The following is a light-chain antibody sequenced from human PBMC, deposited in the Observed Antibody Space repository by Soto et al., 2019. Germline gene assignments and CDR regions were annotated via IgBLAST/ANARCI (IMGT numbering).Light chain of an antibody. CDR2: DAS. CDR1: QSISSW. V-gene: IGKV1-5*01. J-gene: IGKJ2*01. CDR3: QQYNSYSYT. Sequence: DIQMTQSPSTLSASVGDRVTITCRASQSISSWLAWYQQKPGKAPKLLIYDASSLESEVPSRFSGSGSGTEFTLTIRSLQPDDFATYYCQQYNSYSYTVGQGTKVDSK.